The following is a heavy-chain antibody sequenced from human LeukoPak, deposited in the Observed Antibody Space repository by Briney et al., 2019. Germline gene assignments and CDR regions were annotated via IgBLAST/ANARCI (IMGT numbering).Heavy chain of an antibody. V-gene: IGHV4-39*07. CDR2: IYYSGST. J-gene: IGHJ4*02. CDR3: ARDGVDSSGYGIDY. D-gene: IGHD3-22*01. CDR1: GGSISSSSYY. Sequence: SETLSLTCTVSGGSISSSSYYWGWIRQPPGKGLEWIGSIYYSGSTYYNPSLKSRVTISVDTSKNQFSLKLSSVTAADTAVYYCARDGVDSSGYGIDYWGQGTLVTVSS.